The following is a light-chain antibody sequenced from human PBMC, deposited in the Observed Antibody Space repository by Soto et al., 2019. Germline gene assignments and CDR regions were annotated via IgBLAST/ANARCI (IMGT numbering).Light chain of an antibody. V-gene: IGKV3-11*01. CDR2: DAS. J-gene: IGKJ1*01. Sequence: EIVLTQSPATLSLSPGERATLSCRASQSVSGYLAWYQQKPGQAPRLLIYDASNRATGIPARFSGSGSGTDFTLTISSLQPDDFATYYCQQYKTYWTFXQGTKADIK. CDR3: QQYKTYWT. CDR1: QSVSGY.